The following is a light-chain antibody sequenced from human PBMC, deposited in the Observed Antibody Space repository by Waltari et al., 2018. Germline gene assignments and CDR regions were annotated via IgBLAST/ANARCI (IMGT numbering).Light chain of an antibody. CDR2: KNN. J-gene: IGLJ3*02. Sequence: QSVLTQPPSASGTPGQKVPISCNGSSSNIGSNYVYWYQQFPGTAPKLLIFKNNQRPSGVPDRFSDSKSGTSASLAINGLRSEDEADYYCAAWDDNLSGLVLGGGTKVTVL. CDR1: SSNIGSNY. V-gene: IGLV1-47*01. CDR3: AAWDDNLSGLV.